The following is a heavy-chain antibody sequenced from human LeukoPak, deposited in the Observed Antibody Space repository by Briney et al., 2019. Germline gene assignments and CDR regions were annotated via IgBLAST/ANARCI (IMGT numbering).Heavy chain of an antibody. J-gene: IGHJ3*02. CDR1: GFMFTSYG. V-gene: IGHV3-7*01. CDR2: INQDGSAK. D-gene: IGHD6-13*01. Sequence: SGGSLRLSCAASGFMFTSYGVSWVRQAPGKGLEWVANINQDGSAKYYVDSVKGRFTISRDNAKNSLYLQINSLRAEDTAVYYCAGSWSRYDAFDIWGQGTMVSVSS. CDR3: AGSWSRYDAFDI.